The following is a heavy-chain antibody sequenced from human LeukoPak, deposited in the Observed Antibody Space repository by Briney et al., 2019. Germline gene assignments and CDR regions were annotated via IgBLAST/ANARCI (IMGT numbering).Heavy chain of an antibody. CDR1: GGSFSGYY. V-gene: IGHV3-21*01. Sequence: TSSETLSLTCAVYGGSFSGYYWSWVRQAPGKGLEWVSSISSSSSYIYYADSVKGRFTISRDNAKNSLYLQMNSLRAEDTAVYYCAREGGIVGAFDYWGQGTLVTVSS. CDR3: AREGGIVGAFDY. J-gene: IGHJ4*02. CDR2: ISSSSSYI. D-gene: IGHD1-26*01.